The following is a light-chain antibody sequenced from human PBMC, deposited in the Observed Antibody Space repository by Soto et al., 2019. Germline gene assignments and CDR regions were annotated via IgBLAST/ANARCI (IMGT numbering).Light chain of an antibody. CDR1: QSVLSNSNNKNY. Sequence: DIVMTQSPDSLAVSLGERATINCKSSQSVLSNSNNKNYLAWYQQRPGQPPKLLIYWTSTRESGVPDRFSGSGSGTDFTLTISSLQAEDVAVYYCQQFYTSPHTFGQGTKLEIK. CDR2: WTS. V-gene: IGKV4-1*01. CDR3: QQFYTSPHT. J-gene: IGKJ2*01.